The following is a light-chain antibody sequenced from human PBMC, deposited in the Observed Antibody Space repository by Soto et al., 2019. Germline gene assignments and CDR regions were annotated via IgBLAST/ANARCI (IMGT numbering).Light chain of an antibody. J-gene: IGKJ1*01. Sequence: IVGTHSPATLSLSPGQRATLACRAHQSVSSYLPWYEQKPGQAPRLLIYEASYRATGNPAKFSGSWSGTEFPLTSSSLEPEDFADYYWQQRSNRPTFGQGTKVEIK. CDR1: QSVSSY. CDR2: EAS. CDR3: QQRSNRPT. V-gene: IGKV3-11*01.